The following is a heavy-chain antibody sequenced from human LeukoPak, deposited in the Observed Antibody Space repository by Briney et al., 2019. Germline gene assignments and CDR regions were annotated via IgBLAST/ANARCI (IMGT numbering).Heavy chain of an antibody. Sequence: KPSETLSLTCTVSGGSISNYYWSWIRQPPGKGLEWIGYIYYSGSTNYNPSLKSRVTISIDTSKNQFSLKLSSVTAADTAVYYCAREGRYSGYADWGQGTLVTVSS. CDR1: GGSISNYY. CDR3: AREGRYSGYAD. CDR2: IYYSGST. V-gene: IGHV4-59*01. J-gene: IGHJ4*02. D-gene: IGHD5-12*01.